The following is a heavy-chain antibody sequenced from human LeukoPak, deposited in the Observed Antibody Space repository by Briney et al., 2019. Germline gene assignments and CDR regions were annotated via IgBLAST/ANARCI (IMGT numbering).Heavy chain of an antibody. V-gene: IGHV3-53*01. Sequence: GGSPRLSCAASGFTVSSNYMSWVRQAPGKGLEWGSVIYSGGSTYYADSVKGRFPISRDNSKNTLYLQMNSLRAEDTAVYYCARDIAYGSSGYYSPHFDYWGQGTLVTVSS. CDR2: IYSGGST. D-gene: IGHD3-22*01. CDR3: ARDIAYGSSGYYSPHFDY. CDR1: GFTVSSNY. J-gene: IGHJ4*02.